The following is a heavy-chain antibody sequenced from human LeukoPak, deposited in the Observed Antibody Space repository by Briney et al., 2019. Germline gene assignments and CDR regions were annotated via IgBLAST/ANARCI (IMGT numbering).Heavy chain of an antibody. Sequence: ASVKVSCKASGYTFSSYGVTWVRHAPGQGLEWMGWISTYNGNTNYAQNLQGRVTMTTDTSTSTAYMELRSLRSDDTAVYYCAREGQAYYYGSGTYAFDYWGQGTLVTASS. J-gene: IGHJ4*02. D-gene: IGHD3-10*01. CDR2: ISTYNGNT. V-gene: IGHV1-18*01. CDR3: AREGQAYYYGSGTYAFDY. CDR1: GYTFSSYG.